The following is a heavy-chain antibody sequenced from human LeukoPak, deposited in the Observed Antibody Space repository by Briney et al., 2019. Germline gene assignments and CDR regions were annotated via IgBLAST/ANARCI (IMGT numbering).Heavy chain of an antibody. J-gene: IGHJ4*02. V-gene: IGHV3-23*01. Sequence: GGSLRLSCAASGFTFSSYGMSWVRQAPGKGLEWVSAISGSGGSTHYADSVKGRFTISRDNSKNTLNLQMNSLRAEDTAVYYCAKDYDIVTGYQTDLGNWGQGTLVTVSS. D-gene: IGHD3-9*01. CDR2: ISGSGGST. CDR3: AKDYDIVTGYQTDLGN. CDR1: GFTFSSYG.